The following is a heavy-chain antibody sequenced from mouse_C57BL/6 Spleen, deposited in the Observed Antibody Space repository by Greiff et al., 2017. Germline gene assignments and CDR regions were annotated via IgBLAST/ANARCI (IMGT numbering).Heavy chain of an antibody. D-gene: IGHD4-1*01. CDR2: IDPSDSYT. J-gene: IGHJ2*01. CDR1: GYTFTSYW. CDR3: ARSAGYFDY. Sequence: QVQLKQPGAELVKPGASVKLSCKASGYTFTSYWMQWVKQRPGQGLEWIGEIDPSDSYTNYNQTFKGKATLTVDTSSSTAYMQLSSLTSEDSAVYYCARSAGYFDYWGQGTTLTVSS. V-gene: IGHV1-50*01.